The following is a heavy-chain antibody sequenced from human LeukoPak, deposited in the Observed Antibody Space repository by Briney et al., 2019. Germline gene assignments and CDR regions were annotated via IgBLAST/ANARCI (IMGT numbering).Heavy chain of an antibody. D-gene: IGHD4-11*01. Sequence: SETLSLTCTVSGGSISSYYWSWIRQPPGKGLEWIGYIYYSGSTNYNPSLKSRVTISVDTSKNQFSLKLSSVTAADTAVYYCARKLSGNYADYWGQGTLVTVS. V-gene: IGHV4-59*08. CDR2: IYYSGST. CDR3: ARKLSGNYADY. J-gene: IGHJ4*02. CDR1: GGSISSYY.